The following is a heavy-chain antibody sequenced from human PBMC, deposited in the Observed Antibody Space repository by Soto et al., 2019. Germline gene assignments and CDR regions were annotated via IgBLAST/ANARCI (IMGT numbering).Heavy chain of an antibody. CDR1: GYTFTTG. V-gene: IGHV1-18*01. CDR2: ISTYNGHT. CDR3: VRDDCSGDTCYLGH. J-gene: IGHJ4*02. D-gene: IGHD2-15*01. Sequence: GASVKVSCKASGYTFTTGFAWVRQAPGQGLEWMGWISTYNGHTKYAQNLQDRVTLTTDTSTSTVYMELRGLRSDDTAVYYCVRDDCSGDTCYLGHWGQGTLVTVSS.